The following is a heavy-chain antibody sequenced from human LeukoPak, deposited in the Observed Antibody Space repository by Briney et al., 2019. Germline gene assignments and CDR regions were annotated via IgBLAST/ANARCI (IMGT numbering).Heavy chain of an antibody. CDR3: ARQRAGFTVTTSDY. V-gene: IGHV3-48*01. D-gene: IGHD4-17*01. J-gene: IGHJ4*02. Sequence: PGGSLRLSCVASGFTFSSYSMNWVRQAPGKGLEWVSYISGSSSTIYYADSVKGRFTISRDNAKNSLYLQMNSLRAEDTAVYYCARQRAGFTVTTSDYWGQGTLVPVYS. CDR2: ISGSSSTI. CDR1: GFTFSSYS.